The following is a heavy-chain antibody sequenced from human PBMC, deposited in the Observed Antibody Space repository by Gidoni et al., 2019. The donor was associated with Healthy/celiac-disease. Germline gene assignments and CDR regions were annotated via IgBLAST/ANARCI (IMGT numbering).Heavy chain of an antibody. D-gene: IGHD3-22*01. CDR1: GITFISYA. J-gene: IGHJ2*01. Sequence: EVQLFESGGGLAQPGGFLSLSCASSGITFISYAMSWVRQAPGKGLEWVSAISGSGGSTYYADYVKGRFTIARDNSKNTLYMQMNSLRAEDTAVYYCAKTENYDSSGYYYGYFDLWGRGTLVTVSS. V-gene: IGHV3-23*01. CDR3: AKTENYDSSGYYYGYFDL. CDR2: ISGSGGST.